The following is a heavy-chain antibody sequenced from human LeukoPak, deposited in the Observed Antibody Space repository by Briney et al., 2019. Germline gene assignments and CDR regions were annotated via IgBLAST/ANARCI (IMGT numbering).Heavy chain of an antibody. CDR1: GGSISTYD. D-gene: IGHD3-9*01. CDR3: ARDDFEYSVHYGMDV. CDR2: VYRSGNT. Sequence: SETLSLTCSVSGGSISTYDWSWIRQPAGRGLEWIGRVYRSGNTNYNPSLKSRVTMPVDTSKNQSSLRLRSVTAADTAVYYCARDDFEYSVHYGMDVWGQGTTVTVSS. J-gene: IGHJ6*02. V-gene: IGHV4-4*07.